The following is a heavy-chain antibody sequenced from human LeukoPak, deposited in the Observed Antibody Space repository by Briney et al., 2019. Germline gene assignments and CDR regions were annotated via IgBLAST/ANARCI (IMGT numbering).Heavy chain of an antibody. J-gene: IGHJ4*02. CDR3: ARDQQYDFWSGYHHPAFDY. Sequence: GASVKVSCKASGYTFTSYYMHWVRQAPGQGLEWMGIINPSGGSTSYAQKFQGRVTMTRDTSTSTVYMELSSLRSEDTAVYYCARDQQYDFWSGYHHPAFDYWGQGTLVTVSS. CDR1: GYTFTSYY. CDR2: INPSGGST. D-gene: IGHD3-3*01. V-gene: IGHV1-46*01.